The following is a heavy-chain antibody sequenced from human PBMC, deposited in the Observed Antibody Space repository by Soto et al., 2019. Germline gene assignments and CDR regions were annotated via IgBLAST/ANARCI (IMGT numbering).Heavy chain of an antibody. CDR3: AKDEISKTIRGDAFNF. CDR2: ISYGGSYQ. J-gene: IGHJ3*01. D-gene: IGHD1-7*01. V-gene: IGHV3-30*18. CDR1: GFTFSSDG. Sequence: QVQLVESGGGVVQPGRSLRLSCAASGFTFSSDGMHWVRQAPGKGLEWVAVISYGGSYQYYVDSGKGRFTISRDNSKNTVYLQMNSLRAEDTAVYYCAKDEISKTIRGDAFNFWGQGTMVTVSS.